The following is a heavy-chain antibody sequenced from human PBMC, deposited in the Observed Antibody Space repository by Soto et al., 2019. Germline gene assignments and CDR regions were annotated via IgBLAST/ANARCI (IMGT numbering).Heavy chain of an antibody. CDR3: ARAGYFYDSSGYYFDAFDI. D-gene: IGHD3-22*01. V-gene: IGHV4-30-4*01. J-gene: IGHJ3*02. CDR1: GASISTVDYY. CDR2: IYHSETT. Sequence: QVQLQESGPGLVKPSQTLSLTCSVSGASISTVDYYWIWLRPPPGQGLEWIGCIYHSETTYYGPSLKSRVTISVDTSKNQLSLRLNSVTAADTAVYYCARAGYFYDSSGYYFDAFDIWGQGTMVTVSS.